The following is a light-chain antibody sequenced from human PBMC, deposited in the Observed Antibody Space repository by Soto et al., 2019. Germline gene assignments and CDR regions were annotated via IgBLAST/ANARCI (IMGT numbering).Light chain of an antibody. Sequence: EIVMTQSPATLSVSPGERATLSCRASQSVSSNLAWYQQKPGQTPKLIIYVASTRATGIPARFSGSGSGTEFTLTISSLQSEDFAGYYCQQYNVWPLTFGGGTKVEFK. CDR1: QSVSSN. J-gene: IGKJ4*01. V-gene: IGKV3-15*01. CDR3: QQYNVWPLT. CDR2: VAS.